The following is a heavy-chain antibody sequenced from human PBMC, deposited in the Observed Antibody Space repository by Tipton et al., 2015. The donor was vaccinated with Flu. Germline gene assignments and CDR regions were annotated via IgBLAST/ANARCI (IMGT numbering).Heavy chain of an antibody. J-gene: IGHJ4*02. CDR3: ARHPSRVVTTGTGFDH. Sequence: TLSLTCTVSGGSISYYYWSWIRQPPGKGLEWIGYIYYSGSTNYNPSLKSRVTMSVDTSKNHLSLTLNSVTAADTAMYYCARHPSRVVTTGTGFDHWGQGALVTVSS. V-gene: IGHV4-59*08. D-gene: IGHD1-1*01. CDR1: GGSISYYY. CDR2: IYYSGST.